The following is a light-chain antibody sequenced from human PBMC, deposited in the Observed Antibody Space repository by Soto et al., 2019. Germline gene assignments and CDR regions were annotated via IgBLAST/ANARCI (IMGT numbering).Light chain of an antibody. CDR1: QTVSSY. CDR2: DAS. V-gene: IGKV3-11*01. J-gene: IGKJ4*01. Sequence: EIVLTQSPATLSLSPGDRATLSCRASQTVSSYLAWYQQKPGQAPRLLIYDASSRATVIPARFSGSGSGTDFTLTITSLEPEDFAVYYCQQRSDWPSTFGGGTKVEIK. CDR3: QQRSDWPST.